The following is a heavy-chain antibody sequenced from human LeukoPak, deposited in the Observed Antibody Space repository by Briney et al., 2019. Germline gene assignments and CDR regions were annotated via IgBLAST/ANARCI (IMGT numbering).Heavy chain of an antibody. CDR2: IKQDGSEK. J-gene: IGHJ3*02. Sequence: GGSLRLSCAASGFTFSSYWMSWVRQAPGKGLEWVANIKQDGSEKYYVDSVKGRFTISRDNAKNSLYLQMNSLRAEDTAVYYCARGEGTSIDDAFDIWGQGTMVTVSS. V-gene: IGHV3-7*01. CDR1: GFTFSSYW. D-gene: IGHD1-26*01. CDR3: ARGEGTSIDDAFDI.